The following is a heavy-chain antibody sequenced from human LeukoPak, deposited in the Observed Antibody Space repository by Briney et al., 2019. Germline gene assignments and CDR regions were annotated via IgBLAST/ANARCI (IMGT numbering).Heavy chain of an antibody. V-gene: IGHV3-53*01. CDR2: IYSGGST. D-gene: IGHD3-9*01. CDR3: ARLDRYFDWLPFDY. Sequence: PGGSLRLSCAASGFTVSSNYMSWVRQAPGKGLEWVSVIYSGGSTYYADSVKGRFTISRDNSKNTLYPQMNSLRAEDTAVYYCARLDRYFDWLPFDYWGQGTLVTVSS. CDR1: GFTVSSNY. J-gene: IGHJ4*02.